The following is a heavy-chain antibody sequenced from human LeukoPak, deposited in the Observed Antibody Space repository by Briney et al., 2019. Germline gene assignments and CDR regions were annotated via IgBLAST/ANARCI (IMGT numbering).Heavy chain of an antibody. CDR1: GFTFSSYA. V-gene: IGHV3-23*01. D-gene: IGHD6-19*01. CDR2: ISGSGGST. CDR3: AKYYTEWLVLYY. J-gene: IGHJ4*02. Sequence: HPGGSLRLSCAASGFTFSSYAMSWVRQAPGKGLEWVSAISGSGGSTYYADSVKGRFTISRDNSKNTLYLQMNSLRAEDTAVYYCAKYYTEWLVLYYWGQGTLVTVSS.